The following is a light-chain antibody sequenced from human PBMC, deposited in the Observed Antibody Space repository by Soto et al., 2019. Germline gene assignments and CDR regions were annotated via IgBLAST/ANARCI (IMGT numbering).Light chain of an antibody. Sequence: QSALTQPASVSGSPGQSITISCTGTSSDVGGYKYVSWYQQHPGKAPKLTIFDVSNRPSGVTNRFSGSKSGNTASLTISGLQAEDEADYYCSSYTSSSSIDVFGTGTKVTVL. CDR1: SSDVGGYKY. CDR2: DVS. J-gene: IGLJ1*01. V-gene: IGLV2-14*01. CDR3: SSYTSSSSIDV.